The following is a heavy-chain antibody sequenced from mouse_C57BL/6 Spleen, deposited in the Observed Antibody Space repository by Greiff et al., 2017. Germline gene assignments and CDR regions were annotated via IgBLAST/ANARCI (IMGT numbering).Heavy chain of an antibody. CDR1: GYTFTDYY. Sequence: VQLQQSGPVLVKPGASVKMSCKASGYTFTDYYMNWVKQSHGKSLEWIGVINPYNGGTSYNQKFKGKATLTVDKSSSTAYMELNSLTSEDSAVYYCARGELGQGWFAYWGQGTLVTVSA. CDR3: ARGELGQGWFAY. V-gene: IGHV1-19*01. CDR2: INPYNGGT. J-gene: IGHJ3*01. D-gene: IGHD4-1*01.